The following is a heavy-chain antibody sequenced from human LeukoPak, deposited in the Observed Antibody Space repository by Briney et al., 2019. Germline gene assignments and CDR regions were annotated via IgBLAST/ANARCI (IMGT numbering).Heavy chain of an antibody. Sequence: GGSLRLSCAASGFTFGSYGMHWVRQAPGKGLEWVAFIRYDGSNKYYADSVKGRFTISRDNSKNTLYLQMNSLRAEDTAVYYCAVASYYGSGSYSPEYFQHWGQGTLVTVSS. CDR1: GFTFGSYG. J-gene: IGHJ1*01. D-gene: IGHD3-10*01. CDR3: AVASYYGSGSYSPEYFQH. V-gene: IGHV3-30*02. CDR2: IRYDGSNK.